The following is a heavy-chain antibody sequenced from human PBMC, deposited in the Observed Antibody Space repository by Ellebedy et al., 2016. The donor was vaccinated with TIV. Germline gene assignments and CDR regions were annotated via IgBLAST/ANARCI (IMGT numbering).Heavy chain of an antibody. CDR2: INHSGST. CDR3: ARAVVDTAMASSGYGMDV. J-gene: IGHJ6*02. D-gene: IGHD5-18*01. Sequence: MPSETLSLTCAVYGGSFSGYYWSWIRQPPGKGLEWLGEINHSGSTNYNPSLKSRVTISVDTSKNQLPLKLSSVTAADTAVYYCARAVVDTAMASSGYGMDVWGQGTTVTVSS. CDR1: GGSFSGYY. V-gene: IGHV4-34*01.